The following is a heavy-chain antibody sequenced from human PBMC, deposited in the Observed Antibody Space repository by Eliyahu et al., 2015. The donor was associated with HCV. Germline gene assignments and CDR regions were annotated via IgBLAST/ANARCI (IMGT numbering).Heavy chain of an antibody. J-gene: IGHJ6*02. CDR1: GFXFSSYE. CDR3: ARVTYYDFWSGYSIHYYYYYGMDV. D-gene: IGHD3-3*01. Sequence: EVQLVESGGGLVQPGGSLRLSCAASGFXFSSYEMNWVRXAPGKGLEWVSYISXSGSTIYYADSVKGRFTISRDNAKNSLYLQMNSLRAEDTAVYYCARVTYYDFWSGYSIHYYYYYGMDVWGQGTTVTVSS. CDR2: ISXSGSTI. V-gene: IGHV3-48*03.